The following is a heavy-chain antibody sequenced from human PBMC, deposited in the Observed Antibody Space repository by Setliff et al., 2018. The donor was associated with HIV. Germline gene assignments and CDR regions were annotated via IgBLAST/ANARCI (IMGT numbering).Heavy chain of an antibody. CDR3: AREREAWSAYDS. CDR2: IYHTGST. V-gene: IGHV4-4*02. CDR1: GGSISSTNW. D-gene: IGHD3-3*01. Sequence: SETLSLTCAVSGGSISSTNWWSWVRQPPGKGLEWIGEIYHTGSTNYNPSLKSRVTISVDKSKNQFSLKLRSVTAADTAIYYCAREREAWSAYDSWGQGTLVTVSS. J-gene: IGHJ5*02.